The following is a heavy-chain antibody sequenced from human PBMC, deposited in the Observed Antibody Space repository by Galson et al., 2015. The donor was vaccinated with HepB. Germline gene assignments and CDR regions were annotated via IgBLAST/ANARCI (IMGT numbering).Heavy chain of an antibody. D-gene: IGHD3-3*01. J-gene: IGHJ4*02. Sequence: ETLSLTCTVSGGSVSSGSYYWSWIRQPPGKGLAWIGYVFYTGSTNNNPSLKSPVTISEAMSKNQFSLKLTSVTAAGTAVYYCARGYYDFWSGSYFGVAFDYWGQGTPVSVSS. CDR2: VFYTGST. CDR3: ARGYYDFWSGSYFGVAFDY. CDR1: GGSVSSGSYY. V-gene: IGHV4-61*01.